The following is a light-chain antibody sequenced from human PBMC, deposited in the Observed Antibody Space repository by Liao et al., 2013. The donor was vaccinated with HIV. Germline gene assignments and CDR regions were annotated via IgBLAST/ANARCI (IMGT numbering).Light chain of an antibody. CDR3: QAWDRNVV. CDR1: KLGDKY. Sequence: SYELTQPPSVSVSPGQTASITCSGDKLGDKYACWYQQKPGQSPVLVIYQDNKRPSGIPERFSGSNSGNTATLTISGTQAMDEADYYCQAWDRNVVFGGGTKLTVL. J-gene: IGLJ2*01. V-gene: IGLV3-1*01. CDR2: QDN.